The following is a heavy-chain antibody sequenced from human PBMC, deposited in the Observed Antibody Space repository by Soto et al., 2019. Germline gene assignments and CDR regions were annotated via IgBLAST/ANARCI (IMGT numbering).Heavy chain of an antibody. CDR3: TTDSYFTLRLVLFDY. Sequence: GGSLRLSCAAAGLTFTTAGRNWVRQTPGKGLEWVGRIKSKIDGGTADFAAPVRGRFAISRDDSKSMVYLQMNSLEAEDTAIYYFTTDSYFTLRLVLFDYWGLGTLVTVSS. CDR1: GLTFTTAG. J-gene: IGHJ4*01. CDR2: IKSKIDGGTA. V-gene: IGHV3-15*07. D-gene: IGHD3-22*01.